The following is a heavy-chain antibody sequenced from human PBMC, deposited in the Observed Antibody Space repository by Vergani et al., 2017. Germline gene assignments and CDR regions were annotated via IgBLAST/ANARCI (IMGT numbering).Heavy chain of an antibody. CDR1: GFTVSSNY. Sequence: EVQLVESGGGLIQPGGSLRLSCAASGFTVSSNYMSWVRQAPGKGLECVSVIYSGGSTYYADSVKGRFTISRDNSKNTLYLQMNSLRAEYTAVYYCAKSNPKDAFDIWGQGTMVTVSS. J-gene: IGHJ3*02. D-gene: IGHD2/OR15-2a*01. CDR2: IYSGGST. V-gene: IGHV3-66*03. CDR3: AKSNPKDAFDI.